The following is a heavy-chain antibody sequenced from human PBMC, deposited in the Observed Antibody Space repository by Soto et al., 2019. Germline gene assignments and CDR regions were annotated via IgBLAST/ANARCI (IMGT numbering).Heavy chain of an antibody. CDR1: GFTFSSYS. Sequence: EVQLVESGGGLVKPGGSLRLSCAASGFTFSSYSMNWVRQAPGKGLEWVSSISSSSNTIFYADSVRGRFTISRDNAKNSLYLQINNLRAEDTAVYYCARHTTTCSDYWGQGTLVTVSS. CDR2: ISSSSNTI. J-gene: IGHJ4*02. CDR3: ARHTTTCSDY. D-gene: IGHD1-1*01. V-gene: IGHV3-21*01.